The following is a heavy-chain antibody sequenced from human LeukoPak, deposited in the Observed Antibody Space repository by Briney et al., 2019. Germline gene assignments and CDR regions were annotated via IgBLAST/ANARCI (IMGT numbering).Heavy chain of an antibody. Sequence: SETLSLTCAVYGGSFSGYYWSWIRQPPGKGLEWIGEINHSGSTNYNPSLKSRVTISVDTSKNQFSLKLSSVTAADTAAYYCAREDRFCSSTSCPIDYWGQGTLVTVSS. CDR3: AREDRFCSSTSCPIDY. CDR1: GGSFSGYY. D-gene: IGHD2-2*01. CDR2: INHSGST. J-gene: IGHJ4*02. V-gene: IGHV4-34*01.